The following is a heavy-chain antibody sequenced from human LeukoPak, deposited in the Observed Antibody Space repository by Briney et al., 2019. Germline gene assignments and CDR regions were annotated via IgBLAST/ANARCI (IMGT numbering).Heavy chain of an antibody. Sequence: SQTLSLTCAIFGDSVSSNSGAWNWIRQSPSRGLEWLGRVYYRSQWYNDYAFSVKGRIAINADTSKNHFSLQLNSVTPEDTAVYYCARERDDAFDIRGQGTMVTVSS. V-gene: IGHV6-1*01. CDR2: VYYRSQWYN. CDR3: ARERDDAFDI. CDR1: GDSVSSNSGA. J-gene: IGHJ3*02.